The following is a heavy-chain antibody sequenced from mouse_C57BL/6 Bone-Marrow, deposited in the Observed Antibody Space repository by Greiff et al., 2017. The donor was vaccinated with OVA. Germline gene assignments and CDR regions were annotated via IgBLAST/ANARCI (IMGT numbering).Heavy chain of an antibody. Sequence: VKVVESGPGLVQPSQSLSITCTVSGFSFTSYGVHWVRQSPGKGLEWLGVIWRGGSTDYNAAFMSRLSITKDNSKSQVFFKMNSLQADDTAIYYCDKNYYGSSGYYAMDYWGQGTSVTVSS. J-gene: IGHJ4*01. CDR1: GFSFTSYG. D-gene: IGHD1-1*01. CDR2: IWRGGST. CDR3: DKNYYGSSGYYAMDY. V-gene: IGHV2-5*01.